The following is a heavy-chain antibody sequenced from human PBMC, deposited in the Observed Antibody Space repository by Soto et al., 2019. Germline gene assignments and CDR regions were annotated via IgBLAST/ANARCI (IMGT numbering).Heavy chain of an antibody. Sequence: GGSLRLSCAASGFTFSSYGMHWVRQAPGKGLEWVAVIWYDGSNKYYADSVKGRFTISRDNSKNTLYLQMNSLRAEDTAVYYCARGQSWIQLWGGFDYWGQGTLVTVSS. CDR3: ARGQSWIQLWGGFDY. CDR1: GFTFSSYG. CDR2: IWYDGSNK. V-gene: IGHV3-33*01. J-gene: IGHJ4*02. D-gene: IGHD5-18*01.